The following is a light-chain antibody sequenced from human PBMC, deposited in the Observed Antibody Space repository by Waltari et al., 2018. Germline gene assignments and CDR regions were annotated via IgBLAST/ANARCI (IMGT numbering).Light chain of an antibody. V-gene: IGKV4-1*01. CDR1: RGVLSISNNRNY. CDR3: QQHYSNPV. CDR2: WAS. Sequence: DIEMTQSPESLAVSLGERLTINFKSGRGVLSISNNRNYLAWYQHKPGQPPKLLLYWASTRTSGVPERFIGSGSGTDFTLTITSLQAEDVAVYYCQQHYSNPVFGQGTRLELK. J-gene: IGKJ5*01.